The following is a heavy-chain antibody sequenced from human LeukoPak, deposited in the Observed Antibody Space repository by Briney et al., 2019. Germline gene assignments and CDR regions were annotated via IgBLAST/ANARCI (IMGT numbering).Heavy chain of an antibody. D-gene: IGHD3-10*01. V-gene: IGHV4-59*01. Sequence: PSETLSLTCTVSGGSISSYYWSWIRQPPGKGLEWIGYIYYSGSTNYNPSLKSRVTISVDTSKNQFSLKLSSVTAADTAVYYCARVEERWFGEFTYYYYMDVWGKGTTVTVSS. CDR1: GGSISSYY. CDR3: ARVEERWFGEFTYYYYMDV. J-gene: IGHJ6*03. CDR2: IYYSGST.